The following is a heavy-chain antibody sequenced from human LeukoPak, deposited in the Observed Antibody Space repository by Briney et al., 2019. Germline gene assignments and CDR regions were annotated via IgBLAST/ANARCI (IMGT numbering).Heavy chain of an antibody. J-gene: IGHJ6*03. D-gene: IGHD6-13*01. V-gene: IGHV4-34*01. CDR3: ATSHPGYSSSWERNYYYYYMDV. CDR2: INHSGST. CDR1: GGSFSGYY. Sequence: SETLSLTCAVYGGSFSGYYWSWIRQPPGKGLEWIGEINHSGSTNYNPSLKSRVTISADTSKNQFSLKLSSVTAADTAVYYCATSHPGYSSSWERNYYYYYMDVWGKGTTVTVSS.